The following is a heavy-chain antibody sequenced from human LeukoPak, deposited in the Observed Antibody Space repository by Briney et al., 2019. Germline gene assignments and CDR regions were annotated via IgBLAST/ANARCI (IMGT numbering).Heavy chain of an antibody. CDR1: GXRFATYC. V-gene: IGHV5-51*01. J-gene: IGHJ4*02. CDR3: ARDDYGAVDY. Sequence: GESLKISFKGSGXRFATYCIGWVRQMPGKGLEWMGIIYPRDSDTRYSPSFQGQVTISADKSISTAYLQWSSLKASDTAMYYCARDDYGAVDYWGQGTLVTVSS. D-gene: IGHD4-17*01. CDR2: IYPRDSDT.